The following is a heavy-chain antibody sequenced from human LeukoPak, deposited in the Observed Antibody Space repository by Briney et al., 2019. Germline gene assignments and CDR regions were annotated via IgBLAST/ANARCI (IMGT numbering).Heavy chain of an antibody. CDR3: ARGLWFGPKPEYFDY. CDR1: GFTFSSYS. Sequence: GGSLRLSCAASGFTFSSYSMNWVRQAPGKGLEWVANIKQDGSEKYYVDSVKGRFTISRDNAKNSLYLQMNSLRAEDTAVYYCARGLWFGPKPEYFDYWGQGTLVTVSS. D-gene: IGHD3-10*01. CDR2: IKQDGSEK. V-gene: IGHV3-7*01. J-gene: IGHJ4*02.